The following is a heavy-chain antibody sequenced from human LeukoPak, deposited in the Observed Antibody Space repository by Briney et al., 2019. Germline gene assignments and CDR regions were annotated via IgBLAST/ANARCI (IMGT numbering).Heavy chain of an antibody. CDR2: IWYDGSKK. J-gene: IGHJ4*02. D-gene: IGHD6-13*01. CDR1: GYSFSSYG. CDR3: ARDPGTLATYFDY. Sequence: GGSLRLSCAASGYSFSSYGMQWVSQAPGKGLAWVAVIWYDGSKKYYADSVKGRFTISRDDSKNTLYLQMNSLRAEDTAIYYCARDPGTLATYFDYWGPGTLVTVSS. V-gene: IGHV3-33*01.